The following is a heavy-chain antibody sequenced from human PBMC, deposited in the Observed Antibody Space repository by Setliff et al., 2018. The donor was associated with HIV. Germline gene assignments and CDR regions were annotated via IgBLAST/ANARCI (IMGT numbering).Heavy chain of an antibody. CDR3: ARQALRHYYLDY. J-gene: IGHJ4*02. D-gene: IGHD3-10*01. CDR1: GYSISSDYC. V-gene: IGHV4-38-2*01. CDR2: MCHGGNNN. Sequence: PSETLSLTCGVSGYSISSDYCWGWIRQPPGKGLEWIGNMCHGGNNNYYNPSLKSRVTISVDTSKNQFFLKVTSVTAADTAVYHCARQALRHYYLDYWGQGTLVTVSS.